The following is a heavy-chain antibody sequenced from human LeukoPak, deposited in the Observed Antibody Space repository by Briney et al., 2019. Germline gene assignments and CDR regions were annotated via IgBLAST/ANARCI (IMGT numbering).Heavy chain of an antibody. CDR1: GFTFSSYS. D-gene: IGHD3-22*01. J-gene: IGHJ4*02. Sequence: GGSLRLSCAASGFTFSSYSMNWVRQAPGKGLEWVSSISSSSSYIYYADSVKGRFTISRDNAKNSLYLQMNSLRAEDTAVYYCARDQDSSGYLDEWLPFDYWGQGTLVTVSS. CDR2: ISSSSSYI. V-gene: IGHV3-21*01. CDR3: ARDQDSSGYLDEWLPFDY.